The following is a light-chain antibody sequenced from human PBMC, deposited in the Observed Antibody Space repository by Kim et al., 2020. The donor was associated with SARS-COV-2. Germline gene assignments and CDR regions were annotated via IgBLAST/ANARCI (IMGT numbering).Light chain of an antibody. CDR3: QQYYSTPYT. CDR2: WAS. J-gene: IGKJ2*01. Sequence: RATINCKSSQSVLYSPNTQNYLAWYQHKPGQPPKLLIYWASTREYGVPDRFSGSGSGTDFTLTISSLQAEDVAVYYCQQYYSTPYTFGQGTKLEI. V-gene: IGKV4-1*01. CDR1: QSVLYSPNTQNY.